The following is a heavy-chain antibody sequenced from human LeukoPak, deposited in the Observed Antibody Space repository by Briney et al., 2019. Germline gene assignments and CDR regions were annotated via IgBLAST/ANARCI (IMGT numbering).Heavy chain of an antibody. V-gene: IGHV3-7*01. CDR1: GFSFSTYW. CDR2: IKQDGSEK. CDR3: ARGSPYYDSSGFDY. J-gene: IGHJ4*02. D-gene: IGHD3-22*01. Sequence: GGSLRLSCAASGFSFSTYWMSWVRQAPGKGLEWVANIKQDGSEKYYVDSVKGRFTISRDNAKNSLYLQMNSLRAEDTAVYYCARGSPYYDSSGFDYWGQGTLVTVSS.